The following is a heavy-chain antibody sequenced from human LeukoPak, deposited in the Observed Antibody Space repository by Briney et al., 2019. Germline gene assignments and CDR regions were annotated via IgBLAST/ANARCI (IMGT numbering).Heavy chain of an antibody. Sequence: GGSLRLSCAASGFTFSSYGMNWVRQAPGKGLEWVSSISSSSSYIYYADSVKGRFTISRDNAKNSLYLQMNSLRAEDTAVYYCARAARTGRLGYYFDYWGQGTLVTVSS. CDR1: GFTFSSYG. CDR3: ARAARTGRLGYYFDY. J-gene: IGHJ4*02. V-gene: IGHV3-21*01. D-gene: IGHD3/OR15-3a*01. CDR2: ISSSSSYI.